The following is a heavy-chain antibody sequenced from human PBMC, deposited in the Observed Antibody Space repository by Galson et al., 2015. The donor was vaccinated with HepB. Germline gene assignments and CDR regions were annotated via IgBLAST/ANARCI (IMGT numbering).Heavy chain of an antibody. CDR1: GDTFNNYA. V-gene: IGHV1-69*13. CDR2: VLPVFGTP. J-gene: IGHJ4*02. CDR3: AREHMPGPWGDY. D-gene: IGHD7-27*01. Sequence: SVKVSCKASGDTFNNYAFNWVRQAPGQGLEWMGGVLPVFGTPIYAQEFQDRVTITADESTSTVYMELSRLRSDDTAVYYCAREHMPGPWGDYWGQGTPVAVSS.